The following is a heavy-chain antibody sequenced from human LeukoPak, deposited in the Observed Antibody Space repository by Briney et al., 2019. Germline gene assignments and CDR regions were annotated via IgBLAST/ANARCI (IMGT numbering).Heavy chain of an antibody. CDR2: VNYNSANK. V-gene: IGHV3-23*01. J-gene: IGHJ4*02. D-gene: IGHD2-21*02. Sequence: GGSLRLSCTTSGFTFSSFTMSWVRQTPEKGLEWVATVNYNSANKWHADSVKGRFTISRDNSKNSLYLQMHSLRVDDTALYYCTKRRPTGSVTVDEYWGQGALVTVSS. CDR3: TKRRPTGSVTVDEY. CDR1: GFTFSSFT.